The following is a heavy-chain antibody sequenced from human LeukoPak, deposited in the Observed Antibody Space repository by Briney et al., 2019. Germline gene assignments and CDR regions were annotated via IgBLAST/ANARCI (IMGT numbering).Heavy chain of an antibody. CDR3: ARGAADCTNGVCYSYNWFDP. CDR2: IFPDDSDT. J-gene: IGHJ5*02. Sequence: GESLKISCKGSGHSFTNSWIAWVRQKSGKGLEWMGIIFPDDSDTRYNPSFQGQVTISVDKSISTAYLQWSSLRASDTAVYYCARGAADCTNGVCYSYNWFDPWGQGTPVTVS. D-gene: IGHD2-8*01. CDR1: GHSFTNSW. V-gene: IGHV5-51*01.